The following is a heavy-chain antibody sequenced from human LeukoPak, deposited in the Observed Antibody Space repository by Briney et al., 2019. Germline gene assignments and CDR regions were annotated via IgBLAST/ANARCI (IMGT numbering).Heavy chain of an antibody. CDR3: ARDRIYGDDGVCDY. D-gene: IGHD4/OR15-4a*01. J-gene: IGHJ4*02. CDR2: INPNSGGT. CDR1: GHTFTGYY. V-gene: IGHV1-2*02. Sequence: ASVKVSCKASGHTFTGYYMHWVRQAPGQGLEWMGWINPNSGGTNYAQKFQGRVTTTRDTSISTAYMELSRLRSDDTAVYYCARDRIYGDDGVCDYWGQGTLVTVSS.